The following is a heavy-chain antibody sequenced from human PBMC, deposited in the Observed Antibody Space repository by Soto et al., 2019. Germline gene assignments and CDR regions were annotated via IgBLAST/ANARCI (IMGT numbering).Heavy chain of an antibody. CDR1: GFTFSSYT. D-gene: IGHD1-1*01. CDR2: IWHDGSNK. CDR3: AREDWNDGHYCGMGV. Sequence: QVQVVESGGGVVQPGRSLRLSCAASGFTFSSYTMYWVRQAPGKGLEGVAVIWHDGSNKYYVDSVKVRFTISRDNSKNTLYLQMNSLRAEDTAVYYCAREDWNDGHYCGMGVWGQGTTVTVSS. J-gene: IGHJ6*02. V-gene: IGHV3-33*01.